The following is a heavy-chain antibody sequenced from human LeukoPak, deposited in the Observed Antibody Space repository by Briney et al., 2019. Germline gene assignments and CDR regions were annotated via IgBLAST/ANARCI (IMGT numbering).Heavy chain of an antibody. D-gene: IGHD6-19*01. CDR3: ARGGYSSGWYADYYYYYYMDV. CDR1: GYTFTSYY. CDR2: INPSGGST. J-gene: IGHJ6*03. V-gene: IGHV1-46*01. Sequence: ASVKVSCKASGYTFTSYYMHWVRQAPGQGLEWMGIINPSGGSTSYAQKFQGRVTMTRDMSTSTVYMELSSLRSEDTAVYHCARGGYSSGWYADYYYYYYMDVWGKGTTVTVSS.